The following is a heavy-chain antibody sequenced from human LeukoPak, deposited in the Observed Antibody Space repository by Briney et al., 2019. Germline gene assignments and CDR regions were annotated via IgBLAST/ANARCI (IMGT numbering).Heavy chain of an antibody. J-gene: IGHJ6*03. CDR3: AKDDSSGWYYYYYMDV. CDR2: ISYGGSNK. V-gene: IGHV3-30*18. D-gene: IGHD6-19*01. CDR1: GFTCSSYD. Sequence: GGSLRLSCAASGFTCSSYDMHWVRQAPGKGLECVAVISYGGSNKYYADSVKGRFTISRDNSKNTLYLQMNSLRAEDTAVYYCAKDDSSGWYYYYYMDVWGKGTTVTISS.